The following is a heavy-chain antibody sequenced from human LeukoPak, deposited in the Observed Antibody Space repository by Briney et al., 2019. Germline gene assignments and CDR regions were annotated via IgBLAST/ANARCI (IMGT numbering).Heavy chain of an antibody. CDR1: GFTFSDYY. D-gene: IGHD3-3*01. J-gene: IGHJ5*02. V-gene: IGHV3-11*06. Sequence: GGSLRLSCAASGFTFSDYYMSWIRQAPGKGLEWVSYITGHSIYTNYADSVKGRFTISRDNAKNSLYLQMNSLRAEDTAVYYRARLLRYDFWHAYSLGWFDPWGQGTLVTVSS. CDR3: ARLLRYDFWHAYSLGWFDP. CDR2: ITGHSIYT.